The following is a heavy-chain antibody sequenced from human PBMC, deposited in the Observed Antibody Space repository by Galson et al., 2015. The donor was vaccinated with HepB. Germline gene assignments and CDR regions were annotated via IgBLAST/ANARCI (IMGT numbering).Heavy chain of an antibody. V-gene: IGHV2-5*01. J-gene: IGHJ4*02. CDR1: GFSLSTSGVG. D-gene: IGHD3-16*01. CDR2: IYWNDDK. CDR3: AHSELLEYMITFGGVGVYFDY. Sequence: PALVKPTQTLTLTCTFSGFSLSTSGVGVGWIRQPPGKALEWLALIYWNDDKRYSPSLKSRLTITKDTSKNQVVLTMTNMDPVDTTTYYCAHSELLEYMITFGGVGVYFDYWGQGTLVTVSS.